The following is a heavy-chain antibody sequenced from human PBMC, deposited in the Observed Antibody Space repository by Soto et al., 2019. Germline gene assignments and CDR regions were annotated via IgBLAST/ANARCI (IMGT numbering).Heavy chain of an antibody. J-gene: IGHJ4*02. CDR2: INHSGST. Sequence: SETLSLTCAVYGGSFSGYYWSWIRQPPGKGLEWIGEINHSGSTNYNPSLKSRVTISVDTSKNQFSLKLSSVTAADTAVYYCARGAHLHRGYDYIWGRRHPWGAEYFDYWGQGTLVTVSS. D-gene: IGHD3-16*01. CDR3: ARGAHLHRGYDYIWGRRHPWGAEYFDY. CDR1: GGSFSGYY. V-gene: IGHV4-34*01.